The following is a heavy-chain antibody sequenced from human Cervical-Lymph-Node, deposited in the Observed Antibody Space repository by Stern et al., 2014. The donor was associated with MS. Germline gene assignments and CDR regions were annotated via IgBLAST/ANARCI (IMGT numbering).Heavy chain of an antibody. CDR1: GFTFSSYG. Sequence: QVQLVESGGGVVQPGRSLRLSCAASGFTFSSYGMHWVRQAPGKGLEWAAVIWYDGSNKYYADSVKGRFTISRDNSKNTLYLQMNSLRAEDTAVYYCARAWGVTVTTSYFDYWGQGTLVTVSS. CDR2: IWYDGSNK. J-gene: IGHJ4*02. CDR3: ARAWGVTVTTSYFDY. D-gene: IGHD4-11*01. V-gene: IGHV3-33*01.